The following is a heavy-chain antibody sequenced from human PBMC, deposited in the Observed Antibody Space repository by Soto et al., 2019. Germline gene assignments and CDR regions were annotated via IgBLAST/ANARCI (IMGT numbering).Heavy chain of an antibody. D-gene: IGHD3-22*01. V-gene: IGHV1-69*01. Sequence: QVQLVQSGAEVKKPGSSVKVSCKASGGTFSSYAISWVRQAPGQGLEWMGGIIPIFGTANYAQKFQGRVTITADETTGTAYMEVGSLRSEGTAVYFCARTPPPSYDSSGYSNWGQGTLVTVSS. CDR3: ARTPPPSYDSSGYSN. J-gene: IGHJ4*02. CDR2: IIPIFGTA. CDR1: GGTFSSYA.